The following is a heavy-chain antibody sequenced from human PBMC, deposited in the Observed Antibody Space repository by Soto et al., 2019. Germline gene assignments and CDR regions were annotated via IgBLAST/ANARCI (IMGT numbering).Heavy chain of an antibody. D-gene: IGHD3-10*01. V-gene: IGHV3-73*02. J-gene: IGHJ6*02. CDR1: GFTFSGSA. CDR3: TRHEFSGSGSYRYYYYGMDV. Sequence: EVQLVESGGGLVQPGGTLKLSCAASGFTFSGSAMHWVRQASGKGLEWVGRIRSNANSYATAYAASVEGRFTISRDDYKDTGYLQMNSLKSEYTAVYYGTRHEFSGSGSYRYYYYGMDVGGHGTTFAFSS. CDR2: IRSNANSYAT.